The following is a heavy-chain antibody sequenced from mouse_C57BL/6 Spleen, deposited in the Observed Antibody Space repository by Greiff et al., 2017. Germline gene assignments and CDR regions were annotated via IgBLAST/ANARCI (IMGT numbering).Heavy chain of an antibody. CDR1: GFTFSSYA. Sequence: DVQLQESGGGLVKPGGSLKLSCAASGFTFSSYAMSWVRQTPEKRLEWVATISDGGSYTYYPDNVKGRFTISRDNAKNNLYLQMSHLKSEDTAMYYCARDRQTYAMDYWGQGTSVTVSS. J-gene: IGHJ4*01. CDR3: ARDRQTYAMDY. CDR2: ISDGGSYT. V-gene: IGHV5-4*01. D-gene: IGHD6-1*01.